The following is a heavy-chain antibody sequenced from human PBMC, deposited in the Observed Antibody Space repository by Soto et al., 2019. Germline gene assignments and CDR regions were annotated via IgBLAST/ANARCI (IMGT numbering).Heavy chain of an antibody. D-gene: IGHD2-2*02. CDR2: ISAYNGNT. Sequence: QVQLVQSGAEVKKPGASVKVSCKASGYTFTSYGISWVRQAPGQGLEWMGWISAYNGNTNYAQKLQGRVTMTTDTSTSTAYMELRSLRSDDTAVYYCARDQHYYCSSTSCYIAGWFDPWGQGTLVIVSS. CDR1: GYTFTSYG. V-gene: IGHV1-18*04. J-gene: IGHJ5*02. CDR3: ARDQHYYCSSTSCYIAGWFDP.